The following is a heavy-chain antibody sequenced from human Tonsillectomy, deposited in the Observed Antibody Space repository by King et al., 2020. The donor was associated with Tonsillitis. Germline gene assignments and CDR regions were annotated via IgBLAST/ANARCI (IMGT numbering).Heavy chain of an antibody. CDR1: GYTFTTYF. Sequence: QLVQSGAEVKKPGASVKVSCKASGYTFTTYFMHWVRQAPGQGLEWMGIINPSGGSASYAQKFQGRVTMTRDTSTSTFFMELSSLRSGDTAVYYCARDGSGSCYVGGDSWGQGTLVTVSS. J-gene: IGHJ4*02. D-gene: IGHD3-10*01. CDR3: ARDGSGSCYVGGDS. V-gene: IGHV1-46*01. CDR2: INPSGGSA.